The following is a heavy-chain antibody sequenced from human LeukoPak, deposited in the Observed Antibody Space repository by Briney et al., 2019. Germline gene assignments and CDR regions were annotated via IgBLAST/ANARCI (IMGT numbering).Heavy chain of an antibody. D-gene: IGHD5-18*01. CDR3: AAGYSYGYKAFDI. V-gene: IGHV1-58*02. CDR2: IFVGSGNT. CDR1: GFTFTSSA. J-gene: IGHJ3*02. Sequence: TSVKLSCTASGFTFTSSAMKWVRQPRGQRLEWIGWIFVGSGNTNYAPKFQESVTIIRDMYTSTAHMQLSSLRSDETASYYSAAGYSYGYKAFDIWGQGTMVTVSS.